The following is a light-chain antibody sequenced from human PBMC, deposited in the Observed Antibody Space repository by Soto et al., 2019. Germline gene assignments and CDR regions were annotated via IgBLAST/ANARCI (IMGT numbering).Light chain of an antibody. Sequence: VALTQSPGTLSLSPGERATLSCRASQSVRNNYLAWYQQRPGQAPRLLIYAASSRATGIPDRFSGSGSGTDFTLTISRLEPEDFAVYYCQQYGTSPRTFGQGTKVAIK. CDR2: AAS. V-gene: IGKV3-20*01. CDR3: QQYGTSPRT. J-gene: IGKJ1*01. CDR1: QSVRNNY.